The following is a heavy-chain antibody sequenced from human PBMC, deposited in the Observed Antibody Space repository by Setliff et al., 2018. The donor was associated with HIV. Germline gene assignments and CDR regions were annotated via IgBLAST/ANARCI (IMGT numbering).Heavy chain of an antibody. CDR3: VIGDRYSTGWGFDY. J-gene: IGHJ4*02. CDR2: ISYDGSNK. CDR1: GFTFSSYA. Sequence: GESLKISCAASGFTFSSYAMHWVRQAPGKGLEWVAVISYDGSNKYYADSVKGRFTISRDNSKSTLYLQMNSLRVEDTAVYYCVIGDRYSTGWGFDYWGQGTLVTVSS. D-gene: IGHD6-19*01. V-gene: IGHV3-30*07.